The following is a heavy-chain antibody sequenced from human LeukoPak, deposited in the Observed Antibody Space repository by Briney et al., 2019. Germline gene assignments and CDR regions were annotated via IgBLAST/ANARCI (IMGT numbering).Heavy chain of an antibody. Sequence: GGSLRLSCAASGFSFSTYSMNWVRQAPGKGLEWVSAISGSGGSTYYADSVKGRFTISRDNSKNTLYLQMNSLRAEDTAVYYCAKEKLDYSNIRYFDYWGQGTLVTVSS. CDR2: ISGSGGST. CDR3: AKEKLDYSNIRYFDY. J-gene: IGHJ4*02. D-gene: IGHD4-11*01. V-gene: IGHV3-23*01. CDR1: GFSFSTYS.